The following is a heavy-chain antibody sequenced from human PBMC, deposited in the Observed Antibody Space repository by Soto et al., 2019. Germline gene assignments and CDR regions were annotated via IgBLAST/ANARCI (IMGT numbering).Heavy chain of an antibody. CDR2: MNPNSGNT. V-gene: IGHV1-8*01. D-gene: IGHD3-10*01. J-gene: IGHJ6*03. CDR3: ARGYYTMVRGVISPYMDV. CDR1: GYTFTSYD. Sequence: ASVKVSCKASGYTFTSYDINWVRQATGQGLEWMGWMNPNSGNTGYAQKFQGRVTMTRNTSISTAYMELSSLRPEDTAVYYCARGYYTMVRGVISPYMDVWGKGTTVTVSS.